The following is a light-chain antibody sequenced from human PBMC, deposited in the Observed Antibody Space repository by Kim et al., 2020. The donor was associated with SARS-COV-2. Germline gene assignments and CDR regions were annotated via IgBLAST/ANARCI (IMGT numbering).Light chain of an antibody. CDR1: QSIGRW. V-gene: IGKV1-5*03. CDR3: QQYEAYPWT. CDR2: RAS. J-gene: IGKJ1*01. Sequence: DIQMTQSPSTLSHSVGDRVTITCRASQSIGRWLAWYQQKPGKAPRLLIYRASTIETGVPSTFSGVGSGTEFTLTISSLQPDDFATYYCQQYEAYPWTFGQGTKVDIK.